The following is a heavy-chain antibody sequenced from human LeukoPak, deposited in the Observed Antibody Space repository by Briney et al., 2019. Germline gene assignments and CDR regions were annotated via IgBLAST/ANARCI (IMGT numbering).Heavy chain of an antibody. V-gene: IGHV4-61*02. CDR3: ASAWGELGAFDY. J-gene: IGHJ4*02. CDR1: GGSISSGSYY. Sequence: PSETLSLTCTVSGGSISSGSYYWSWIRQPAGKGLEWIGRIYTSGSTNYNPSLKSRVTISVDTSKNQFSLKLSSVTAADTAVYYCASAWGELGAFDYWGQGTLVTVSS. D-gene: IGHD1-26*01. CDR2: IYTSGST.